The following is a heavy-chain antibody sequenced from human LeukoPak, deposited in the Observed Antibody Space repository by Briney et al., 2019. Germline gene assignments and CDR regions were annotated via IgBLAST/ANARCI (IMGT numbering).Heavy chain of an antibody. D-gene: IGHD6-19*01. CDR2: INHSGST. CDR1: GGSFSGYY. CDR3: ARHPSIAVEYWYFDL. V-gene: IGHV4-34*01. Sequence: PSETLSLTCAVYGGSFSGYYWSWIRQPPGKGLEWIGEINHSGSTNYNPSLKSRVTISVDTSKNQFSLKLSSVTAADTAVYYCARHPSIAVEYWYFDLWGRGTLVTVSS. J-gene: IGHJ2*01.